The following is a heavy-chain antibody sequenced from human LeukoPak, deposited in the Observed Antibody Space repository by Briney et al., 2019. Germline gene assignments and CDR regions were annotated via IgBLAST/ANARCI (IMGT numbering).Heavy chain of an antibody. CDR1: GFTSSGYA. Sequence: PGGSLRLSCAASGFTSSGYAVHWVRQGPGKGLDWVAVISFDGSDQYYADSVKGRFTISRDNSQNTVSLHTNSLKTEDTAVYFCARLSRSGATYFYYGMDVWGQGTTVIVTS. J-gene: IGHJ6*02. V-gene: IGHV3-30*04. CDR3: ARLSRSGATYFYYGMDV. D-gene: IGHD3-22*01. CDR2: ISFDGSDQ.